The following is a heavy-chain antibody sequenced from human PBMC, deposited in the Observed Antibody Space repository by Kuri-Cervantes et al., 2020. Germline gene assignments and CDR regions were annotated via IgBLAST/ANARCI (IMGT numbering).Heavy chain of an antibody. CDR2: ISSSSSSYI. D-gene: IGHD6-19*01. Sequence: GGSLRLSCAASGFTFSRHAMSWIRQAPGKGLEWVSSISSSSSSYIYYADSVKGRFTISRDNAKNSLYLQMNSLRAEDTAVYYCARADYGYSSGCIDYWGQGTLVTVSS. V-gene: IGHV3-21*01. J-gene: IGHJ4*02. CDR1: GFTFSRHA. CDR3: ARADYGYSSGCIDY.